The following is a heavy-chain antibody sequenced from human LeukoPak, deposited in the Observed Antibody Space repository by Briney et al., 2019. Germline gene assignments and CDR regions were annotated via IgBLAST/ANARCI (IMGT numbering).Heavy chain of an antibody. CDR1: GGSISSSSYY. Sequence: SETLSLTCTVSGGSISSSSYYWGWIRQPPGKGLEWSGSIYYSGSTYYNPSLKSRVTISVDTSKNQFSLKLSSVTAADTAVYYCASMIGYYYYYMDVWGKGTTVTVSS. CDR2: IYYSGST. V-gene: IGHV4-39*07. D-gene: IGHD3-10*02. CDR3: ASMIGYYYYYMDV. J-gene: IGHJ6*03.